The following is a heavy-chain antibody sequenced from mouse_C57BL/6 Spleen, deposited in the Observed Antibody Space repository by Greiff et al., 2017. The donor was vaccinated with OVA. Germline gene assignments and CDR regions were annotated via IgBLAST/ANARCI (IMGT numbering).Heavy chain of an antibody. J-gene: IGHJ3*01. CDR3: ARAYYYGFAY. Sequence: EVKVVESGGGLVKPGGSLKLSCAASGFTFSDYGMHWVRQAPEKGLEWVAYISSGSSTIYYADTVKGRFTISRDNAKNTLFLQMTSLRSEDTAMYYCARAYYYGFAYWGQGTLVTVSA. D-gene: IGHD1-1*01. CDR1: GFTFSDYG. CDR2: ISSGSSTI. V-gene: IGHV5-17*01.